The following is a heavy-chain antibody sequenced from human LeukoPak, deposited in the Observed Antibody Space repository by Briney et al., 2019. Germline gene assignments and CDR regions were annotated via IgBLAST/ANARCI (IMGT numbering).Heavy chain of an antibody. D-gene: IGHD5-24*01. CDR2: FYYTGSS. Sequence: PSETLSLTCTVSGGSISSYYWSWIRQPPGKGLEWIGYFYYTGSSNYNPSLKSRVTISVDTSKNQFSLKLSSVTAADTAVYYCATLEKSTITGRGFDYWGQGTPVTVSS. V-gene: IGHV4-59*03. J-gene: IGHJ4*02. CDR3: ATLEKSTITGRGFDY. CDR1: GGSISSYY.